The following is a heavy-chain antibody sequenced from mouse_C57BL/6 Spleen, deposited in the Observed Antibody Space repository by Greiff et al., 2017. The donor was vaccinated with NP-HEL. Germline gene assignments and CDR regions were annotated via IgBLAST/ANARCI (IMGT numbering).Heavy chain of an antibody. CDR3: APITTVAYWYFDV. V-gene: IGHV14-2*01. CDR2: IDPEDGET. J-gene: IGHJ1*03. D-gene: IGHD1-1*01. CDR1: GFNIKDYY. Sequence: EVQGVESGAELVKPGASVKLSCTASGFNIKDYYMHWVKQRTEQGLEWIGRIDPEDGETKYAPKFQGKATITADTSSNTAYLQLSSLTSEDTAVYYCAPITTVAYWYFDVWGTGTTVTVSS.